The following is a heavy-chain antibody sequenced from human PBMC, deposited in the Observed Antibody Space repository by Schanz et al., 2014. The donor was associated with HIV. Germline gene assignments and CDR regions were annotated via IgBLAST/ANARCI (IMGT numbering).Heavy chain of an antibody. D-gene: IGHD6-13*01. V-gene: IGHV3-23*01. CDR3: AKALTSSAAGNFDP. J-gene: IGHJ5*02. Sequence: SVKGRFTISRDSSKNTLYLQMNSLRAEDSAVYYCAKALTSSAAGNFDPWGQGTLVTVSS.